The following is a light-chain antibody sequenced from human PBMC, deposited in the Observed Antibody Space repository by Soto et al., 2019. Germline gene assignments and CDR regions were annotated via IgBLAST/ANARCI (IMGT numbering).Light chain of an antibody. CDR3: SSYGGTHIV. V-gene: IGLV2-8*02. J-gene: IGLJ1*01. Sequence: QSDLTQLPSASRAPGRSLTITCTGTSSDAGGYNFVSWYQQHPGKAPKLMIYDVTKRPSGVPDRFSGSKSGNTASLTVSGLQAEDEAYYYCSSYGGTHIVFGTGTKVTVL. CDR1: SSDAGGYNF. CDR2: DVT.